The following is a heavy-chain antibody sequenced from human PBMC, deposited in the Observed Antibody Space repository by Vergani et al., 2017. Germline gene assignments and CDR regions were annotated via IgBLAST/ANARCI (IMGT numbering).Heavy chain of an antibody. J-gene: IGHJ4*02. V-gene: IGHV3-74*01. D-gene: IGHD3-22*01. CDR2: INSDGSST. CDR1: GFTFSSYW. Sequence: EVQLVESGGGLVQPGGSLRLSCAASGFTFSSYWMHWVRQAPGKGLVWVSRINSDGSSTSYADSVKGRFTISRDNAKNTLYLQMNRLRAEDTAVYYCARDGGEYYDGPFDYWGQGTLVTVSS. CDR3: ARDGGEYYDGPFDY.